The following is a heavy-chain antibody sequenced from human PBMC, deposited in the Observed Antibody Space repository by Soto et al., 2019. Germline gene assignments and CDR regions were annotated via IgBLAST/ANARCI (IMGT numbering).Heavy chain of an antibody. D-gene: IGHD6-13*01. J-gene: IGHJ4*01. Sequence: SETLSLTCTVSGGSISSSSYYWGWIRQPPGKGLEFIGRTHHSGSTYYNPSLRSRVTISVDKSKNQLSLILYSVTAADTGVYYCARYSAASGTYYFDYWGQGTLVTVSS. CDR3: ARYSAASGTYYFDY. CDR2: THHSGST. CDR1: GGSISSSSYY. V-gene: IGHV4-39*07.